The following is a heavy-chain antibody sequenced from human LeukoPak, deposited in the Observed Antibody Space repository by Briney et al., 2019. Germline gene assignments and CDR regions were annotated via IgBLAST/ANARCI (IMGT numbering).Heavy chain of an antibody. Sequence: GGSLTLSCAASGFTFSSVQLIWLRQAPGKGLVWIAHLKSQGDGGTTDYAAPVKGRFTISRDDSQNTLYLQMSSLRTEDTAVYYCATEGGYCGGDCLSYFDYWGQGTLVTVSS. J-gene: IGHJ4*02. CDR2: LKSQGDGGTT. V-gene: IGHV3-15*01. D-gene: IGHD2-21*02. CDR1: GFTFSSVQ. CDR3: ATEGGYCGGDCLSYFDY.